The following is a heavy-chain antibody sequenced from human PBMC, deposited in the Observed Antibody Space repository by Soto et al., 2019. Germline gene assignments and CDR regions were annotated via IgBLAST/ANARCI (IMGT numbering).Heavy chain of an antibody. CDR2: IRSKAYGGTT. J-gene: IGHJ4*02. CDR1: GFTFGDYA. Sequence: GGSLRLSCTASGFTFGDYAMSWVRQAPGKGLEWVGFIRSKAYGGTTEYAASVKGRFTTSRDDSKSIAYLQMNSLKTEDTAVYYCTRVGAGVGATFGSFDYWGQGTLVTVSS. CDR3: TRVGAGVGATFGSFDY. D-gene: IGHD1-26*01. V-gene: IGHV3-49*04.